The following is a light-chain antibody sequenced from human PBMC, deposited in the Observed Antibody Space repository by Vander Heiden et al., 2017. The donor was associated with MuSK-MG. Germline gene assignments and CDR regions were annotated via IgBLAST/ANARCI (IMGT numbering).Light chain of an antibody. CDR1: QSVSSN. CDR2: GAS. Sequence: SPGEGATLSCRASQSVSSNLAWYQEKPGQAPRLLIYGASTRATGFPARFSGSGFGTDFTLTITSLQPEDSAIYYCQQDNTWPVTFGGGTKVEIK. J-gene: IGKJ4*01. CDR3: QQDNTWPVT. V-gene: IGKV3-15*01.